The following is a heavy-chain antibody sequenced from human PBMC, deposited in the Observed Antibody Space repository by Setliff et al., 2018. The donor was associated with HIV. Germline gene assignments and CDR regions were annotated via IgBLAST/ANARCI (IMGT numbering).Heavy chain of an antibody. CDR1: GGSFSGYY. CDR2: IYHSGSA. V-gene: IGHV4-34*01. D-gene: IGHD3-22*01. Sequence: SETLSLTCAVYGGSFSGYYWSWIRQSPGKGLEWIGEIYHSGSANYNPSLKSRVTMSVDTSKNQFSLKLSSVTAADTAVYYCAADISGYTFDYWGQGTLVTVS. CDR3: AADISGYTFDY. J-gene: IGHJ4*02.